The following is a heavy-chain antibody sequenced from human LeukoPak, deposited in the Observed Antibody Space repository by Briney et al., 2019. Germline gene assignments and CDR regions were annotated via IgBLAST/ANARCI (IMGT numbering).Heavy chain of an antibody. V-gene: IGHV4-59*08. CDR3: ARLGGATSPFGY. CDR1: GGSFSSYY. D-gene: IGHD1-26*01. CDR2: IYYTGNT. J-gene: IGHJ4*02. Sequence: SETLSVTCTVSGGSFSSYYWSWIRQPPGKGLEWIGYIYYTGNTNYNPSLKSRVTISVDTSKNQFSLNLSSVTAADTAIYYCARLGGATSPFGYWGQGTLVTVSS.